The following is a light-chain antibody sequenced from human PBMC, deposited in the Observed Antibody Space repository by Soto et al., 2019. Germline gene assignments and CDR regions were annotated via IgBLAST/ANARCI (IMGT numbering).Light chain of an antibody. CDR1: SSDLRGYNY. CDR3: SSYTSTSALYV. CDR2: EVS. Sequence: QSALTQPASVSGSPGQSITISCTGTSSDLRGYNYVSWYQHHPGKAPKLMIYEVSNRPSGVSNRCSGSKSGNTASLAISGLQAEDEADYFCSSYTSTSALYVFGTGTKLTVL. V-gene: IGLV2-14*01. J-gene: IGLJ1*01.